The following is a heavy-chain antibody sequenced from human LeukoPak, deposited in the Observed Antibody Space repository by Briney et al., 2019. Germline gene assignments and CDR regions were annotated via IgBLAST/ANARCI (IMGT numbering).Heavy chain of an antibody. J-gene: IGHJ4*02. V-gene: IGHV3-30*18. CDR1: GFTFSSYG. Sequence: GGSLRLSCAASGFTFSSYGMHWVRQAPGKGLEWVAVISYDGSNKYYADSVKGRFTISRDNSKNTLYLQMNSLRAEDTALYYCAKGDCSSTSCPPGSYFDYWGQGTLVTVSS. D-gene: IGHD2-2*01. CDR3: AKGDCSSTSCPPGSYFDY. CDR2: ISYDGSNK.